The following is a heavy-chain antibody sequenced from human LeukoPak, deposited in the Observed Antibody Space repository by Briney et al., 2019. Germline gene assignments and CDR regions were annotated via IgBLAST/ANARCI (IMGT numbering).Heavy chain of an antibody. CDR3: ATFTMIGLGYFDY. CDR1: GIAFSSFG. D-gene: IGHD3-22*01. CDR2: ISYDGSNK. Sequence: GGSLRLSCAASGIAFSSFGMHWVRQAPGKGLEWVAVISYDGSNKYYADSVKGRFTISRDNSKNTLYLQMNSLRAEDTAVYYCATFTMIGLGYFDYWGQGTLVTVSS. V-gene: IGHV3-30*19. J-gene: IGHJ4*02.